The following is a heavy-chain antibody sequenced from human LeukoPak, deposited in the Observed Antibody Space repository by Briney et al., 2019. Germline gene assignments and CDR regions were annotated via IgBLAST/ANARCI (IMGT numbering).Heavy chain of an antibody. J-gene: IGHJ4*02. D-gene: IGHD3-22*01. CDR3: ARVVGYYYDSSGYSPLNY. V-gene: IGHV3-48*01. CDR1: GFTFSSYS. Sequence: GGSLRLSCAASGFTFSSYSMNWVRQAPGKGLEWVSYISSSSSTIYYADSVKGRFTISRDNAKNSLYLQMNSLRAEDTAVYYCARVVGYYYDSSGYSPLNYWGQGTLVTVSS. CDR2: ISSSSSTI.